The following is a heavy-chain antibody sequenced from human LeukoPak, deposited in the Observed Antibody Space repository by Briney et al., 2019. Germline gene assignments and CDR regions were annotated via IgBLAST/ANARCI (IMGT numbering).Heavy chain of an antibody. V-gene: IGHV1-2*02. D-gene: IGHD4-17*01. CDR1: GYTFTDNY. J-gene: IGHJ5*02. CDR3: AKGGRTHDYGDYQPPFLT. CDR2: INPESDFT. Sequence: ASVKVSCKTSGYTFTDNYIHWVRQAPGQGLEWMGWINPESDFTNYAQKFQGRVTMTRDTSITTVDMELSRLRSDDTAVYYCAKGGRTHDYGDYQPPFLTWGQGTLVTVSA.